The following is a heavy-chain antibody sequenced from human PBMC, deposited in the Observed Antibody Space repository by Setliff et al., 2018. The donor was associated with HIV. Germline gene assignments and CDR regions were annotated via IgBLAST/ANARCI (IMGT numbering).Heavy chain of an antibody. D-gene: IGHD6-13*01. V-gene: IGHV4-34*01. J-gene: IGHJ6*03. CDR1: GGSFSDNY. CDR2: INHSGGP. Sequence: SETLSLTCAVYGGSFSDNYWSWIRQAPGKGLEWIGEINHSGGPRNNPSLESRVTMSLDSSRKQFSLRLISVTAADTAVYYCARVSCSSWYSIPQYYYYSMDVWGNGTTVTVSS. CDR3: ARVSCSSWYSIPQYYYYSMDV.